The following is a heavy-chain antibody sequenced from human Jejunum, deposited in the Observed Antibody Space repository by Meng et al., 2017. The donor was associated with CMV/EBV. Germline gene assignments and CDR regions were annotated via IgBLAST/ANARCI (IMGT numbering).Heavy chain of an antibody. V-gene: IGHV4-39*07. Sequence: SGGSFSSSNYYWGWISQPPGKGLEWIGSIYYSGSTYYNPSLKSRVTISVDTSKNQFSLKLSSVTAADTAVYYCARGLGSYGSRIDYWGQGTLVTVSS. D-gene: IGHD5-18*01. J-gene: IGHJ4*02. CDR2: IYYSGST. CDR3: ARGLGSYGSRIDY. CDR1: GGSFSSSNYY.